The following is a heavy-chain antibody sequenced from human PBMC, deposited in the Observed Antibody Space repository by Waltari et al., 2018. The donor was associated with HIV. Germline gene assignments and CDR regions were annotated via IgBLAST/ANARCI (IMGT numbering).Heavy chain of an antibody. D-gene: IGHD2-15*01. CDR2: IRTRVSTK. CDR1: GSTFSSYE. J-gene: IGHJ4*02. V-gene: IGHV3-48*03. Sequence: EVRLVGCGGGLAQPGGSLRLACVAFGSTFSSYEMNWARQAPGKGPERVSYIRTRVSTKYYAACLQGPSTISKDNAKTSRYMLRNSLRAEDTAVYYCARVEGRGLVACWGQETLVSVPS. CDR3: ARVEGRGLVAC.